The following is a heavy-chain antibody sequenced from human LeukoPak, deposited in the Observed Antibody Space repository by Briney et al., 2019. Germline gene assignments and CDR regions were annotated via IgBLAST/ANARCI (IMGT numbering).Heavy chain of an antibody. Sequence: GESLTISCKGSGYTYTNYWIGWVRQMPGKGLEWMGTIYPSDSTTRYSPSFQGQFTISADKSFSTAYLQWSSLKASDTGMYYCARRYCSSFACFSPLDYWGQGTLVTVSS. J-gene: IGHJ4*02. CDR1: GYTYTNYW. D-gene: IGHD2-2*01. CDR3: ARRYCSSFACFSPLDY. V-gene: IGHV5-51*01. CDR2: IYPSDSTT.